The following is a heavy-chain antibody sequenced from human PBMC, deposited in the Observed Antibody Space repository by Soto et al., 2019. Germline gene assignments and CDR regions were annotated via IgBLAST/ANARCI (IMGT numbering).Heavy chain of an antibody. D-gene: IGHD6-13*01. CDR2: INWNSGSI. CDR1: GFTFDDYA. CDR3: VKDESINWYSGHFRH. Sequence: GGSLRLSCAASGFTFDDYAMHWVRQVPRKGLEWVSGINWNSGSIGYGDSVKGRFAISRDNAKRSLHLQMNSLSAEDTAFYYCVKDESINWYSGHFRHWGQGTLVTVSS. V-gene: IGHV3-9*01. J-gene: IGHJ1*01.